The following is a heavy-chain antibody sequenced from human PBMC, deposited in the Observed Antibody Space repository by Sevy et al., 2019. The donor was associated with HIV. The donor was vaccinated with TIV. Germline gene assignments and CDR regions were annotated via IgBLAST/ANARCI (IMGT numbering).Heavy chain of an antibody. CDR3: VKEYSRSPNYYYYGMDV. J-gene: IGHJ6*02. Sequence: GGSLRLSCAASGFTFSSYGMHWVRQAPGKGLEWLAVISYDGSNKYYADSVKGRFTISRDNSKNTLYLQMNSLRAEDTAVYYYVKEYSRSPNYYYYGMDVWGQGTTVTVSS. V-gene: IGHV3-30*18. CDR1: GFTFSSYG. D-gene: IGHD6-6*01. CDR2: ISYDGSNK.